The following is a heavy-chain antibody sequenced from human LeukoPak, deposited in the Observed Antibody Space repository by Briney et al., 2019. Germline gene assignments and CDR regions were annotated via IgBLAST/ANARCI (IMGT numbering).Heavy chain of an antibody. CDR3: ARAYRGAAALSYYYYYMDV. D-gene: IGHD6-13*01. CDR2: INPNSGGT. CDR1: GYTFTSYG. V-gene: IGHV1-2*02. Sequence: AASVKVSCKASGYTFTSYGISWVRQAPGQGLEWMGWINPNSGGTNYAQKFQGRVTMTRDTSISTAYMELSRLRSDDTAVYYCARAYRGAAALSYYYYYMDVWGKGTTVTVSS. J-gene: IGHJ6*03.